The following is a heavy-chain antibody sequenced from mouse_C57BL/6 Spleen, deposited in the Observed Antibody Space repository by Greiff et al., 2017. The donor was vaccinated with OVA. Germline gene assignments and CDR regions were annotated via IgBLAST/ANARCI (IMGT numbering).Heavy chain of an antibody. J-gene: IGHJ2*01. D-gene: IGHD2-3*01. CDR2: ISYDGSN. Sequence: ESGPGLVKPSQSLSLTCSVTGYSITSGYYWNWIRQFPGNKLEWMGYISYDGSNNYNPSLKNRISITRDTSKNQFFLKLNSVTTEDTATYCCAREDGYKFDYWGQGTTLTVSS. CDR3: AREDGYKFDY. V-gene: IGHV3-6*01. CDR1: GYSITSGYY.